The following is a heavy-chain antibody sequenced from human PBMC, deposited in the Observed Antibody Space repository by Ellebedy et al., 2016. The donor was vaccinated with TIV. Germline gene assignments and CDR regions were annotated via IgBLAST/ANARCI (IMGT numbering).Heavy chain of an antibody. D-gene: IGHD6-13*01. CDR1: GYTFSNYW. J-gene: IGHJ4*02. V-gene: IGHV5-10-1*01. CDR3: VRQRQASSSWYGGEF. CDR2: IDPSDSYT. Sequence: GESLKISCKAIGYTFSNYWIGWVRQVPGKGLEWMGRIDPSDSYTNYRPSFKGHVSISADKSANTAYLQWSSLRASDTAMYYCVRQRQASSSWYGGEFWGQGTLVTVSS.